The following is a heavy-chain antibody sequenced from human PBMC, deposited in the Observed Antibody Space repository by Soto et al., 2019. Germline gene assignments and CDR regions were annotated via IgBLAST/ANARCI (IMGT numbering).Heavy chain of an antibody. J-gene: IGHJ4*02. CDR3: ASYGSSYLPLDY. D-gene: IGHD6-6*01. V-gene: IGHV3-23*01. Sequence: PGGSLRLSCAASGFTFSSYAMSWVRQAPGKGLEWVSAISGSGGSTYYADSVKGRFTISRDNSKNTLYLQMNSLRAEDTTVYYCASYGSSYLPLDYWGQGTLVTVSS. CDR2: ISGSGGST. CDR1: GFTFSSYA.